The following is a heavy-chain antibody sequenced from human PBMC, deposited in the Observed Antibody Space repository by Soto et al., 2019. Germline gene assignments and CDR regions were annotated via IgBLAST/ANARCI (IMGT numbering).Heavy chain of an antibody. V-gene: IGHV1-2*04. CDR1: GYTFTSYD. Sequence: ASVKVSCKASGYTFTSYDINWVRQATGQGLEWMGWINPNSGGTNYAQKFQGWVTMTRDTSISTAYMELSRLRSDYTAVFYCARDIVSSGYPFAFDIWGQGTMVTVSS. D-gene: IGHD3-22*01. CDR2: INPNSGGT. J-gene: IGHJ3*02. CDR3: ARDIVSSGYPFAFDI.